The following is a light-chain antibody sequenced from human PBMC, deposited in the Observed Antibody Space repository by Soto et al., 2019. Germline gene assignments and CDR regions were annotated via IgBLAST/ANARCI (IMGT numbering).Light chain of an antibody. CDR3: SSYAGSNNFGV. Sequence: QSLLTQPPSASGSPGQSVTISCTGTSSDVGGYNYVSWYQQHPGNAPKLMIYEVSKRPSGVPDRFSGSKSGNTASLTVSGLQAEDEADYYCSSYAGSNNFGVFGTGTKVTVL. CDR1: SSDVGGYNY. J-gene: IGLJ1*01. CDR2: EVS. V-gene: IGLV2-8*01.